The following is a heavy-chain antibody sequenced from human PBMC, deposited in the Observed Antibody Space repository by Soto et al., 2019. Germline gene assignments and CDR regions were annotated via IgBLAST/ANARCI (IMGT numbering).Heavy chain of an antibody. V-gene: IGHV5-51*01. CDR1: GYSFTSYW. Sequence: GESLKISCKGSGYSFTSYWIGWVRQMPGKGLEWMGIIYPGDSDTRYIPSFQGQVTISADKSISTAYLQWTSLKASDTAMYYCARLPRWGRKNWFDPRGQGTLGTVSS. CDR3: ARLPRWGRKNWFDP. D-gene: IGHD1-26*01. CDR2: IYPGDSDT. J-gene: IGHJ5*02.